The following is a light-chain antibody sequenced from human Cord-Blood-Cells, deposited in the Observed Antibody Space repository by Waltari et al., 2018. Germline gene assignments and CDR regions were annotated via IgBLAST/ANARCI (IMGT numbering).Light chain of an antibody. J-gene: IGKJ2*01. CDR3: QQYDNLYT. CDR1: QDISNY. CDR2: DAS. Sequence: DIQMTQSQSSLSASVGDRVTITCQASQDISNYLNCYQQKPGKAPKLLIYDASNLETGVPSRFSGSGSGTDFTFTISSLQPEDIATYYCQQYDNLYTFGQGTKLEIK. V-gene: IGKV1-33*01.